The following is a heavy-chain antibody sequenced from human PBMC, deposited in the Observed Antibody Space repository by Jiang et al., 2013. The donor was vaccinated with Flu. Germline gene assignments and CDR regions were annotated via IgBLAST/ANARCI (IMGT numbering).Heavy chain of an antibody. CDR2: TYYRSKWYN. D-gene: IGHD6-19*01. Sequence: TSQTLSLTCAISGDSVSSNSAAWNWIRQSPSRGLEWLGRTYYRSKWYNDYAVSVKSRITINPDTSKNQFSLQLNSVTPEDTAVYYCAGGIAVAGPFDYWGQGTLVTVSS. V-gene: IGHV6-1*01. CDR1: GDSVSSNSAA. CDR3: AGGIAVAGPFDY. J-gene: IGHJ4*02.